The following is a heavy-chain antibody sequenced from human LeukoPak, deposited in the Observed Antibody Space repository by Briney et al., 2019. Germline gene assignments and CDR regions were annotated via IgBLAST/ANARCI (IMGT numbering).Heavy chain of an antibody. Sequence: TASETLSLTCAVYGGSFSGYYWSWIRQPPGKGLEWIGEINHSGSTNYNPSLKSRATISVDTSKNQFSLKLSSVTAADTAVYYCARHRDSGSYLWGQGTLVTVSS. D-gene: IGHD1-26*01. J-gene: IGHJ4*02. V-gene: IGHV4-34*01. CDR3: ARHRDSGSYL. CDR2: INHSGST. CDR1: GGSFSGYY.